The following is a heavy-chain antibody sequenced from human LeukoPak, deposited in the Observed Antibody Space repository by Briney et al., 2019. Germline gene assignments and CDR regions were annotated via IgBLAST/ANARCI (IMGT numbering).Heavy chain of an antibody. CDR3: AKDKDYYDSSGFHHTGALDY. J-gene: IGHJ4*02. Sequence: GGSLRLSCAASGFTFSSYAMSWVRQAPGKGLEWVSAISGSGGSTYYGDSLKGRFTISRDNSKNTLYLQMNSLTAEDTAVYYCAKDKDYYDSSGFHHTGALDYWGQGTLVTVSS. CDR2: ISGSGGST. CDR1: GFTFSSYA. D-gene: IGHD3-22*01. V-gene: IGHV3-23*01.